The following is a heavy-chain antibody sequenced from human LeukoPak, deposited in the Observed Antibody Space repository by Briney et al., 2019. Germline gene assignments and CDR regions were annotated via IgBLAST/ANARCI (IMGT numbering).Heavy chain of an antibody. CDR1: GYTFTGYY. Sequence: ASVKVSCKASGYTFTGYYMHWVRQAPGQGLEWMGGIIPIFGTANYAQKFQGRVTITADESTSTAYMELSSLRSEDTAVYYCARDLDSSSWGVWGQGTLVTVSS. CDR3: ARDLDSSSWGV. D-gene: IGHD6-13*01. CDR2: IIPIFGTA. V-gene: IGHV1-69*13. J-gene: IGHJ4*02.